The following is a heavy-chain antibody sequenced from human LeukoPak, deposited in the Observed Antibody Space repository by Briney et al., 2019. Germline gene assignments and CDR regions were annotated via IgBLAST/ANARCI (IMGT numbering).Heavy chain of an antibody. Sequence: GGSLRLSCAASGFTFSFSAMTWVRQPPGKGLEWVSPISGSGGSSYYADSVKGRFTISRDNSKNTLYLQMNSLRAEDTAVYYCAKGRGSSWFTSSYSMDVWGKGTTVTVSS. CDR1: GFTFSFSA. J-gene: IGHJ6*03. CDR3: AKGRGSSWFTSSYSMDV. V-gene: IGHV3-23*01. D-gene: IGHD6-13*01. CDR2: ISGSGGSS.